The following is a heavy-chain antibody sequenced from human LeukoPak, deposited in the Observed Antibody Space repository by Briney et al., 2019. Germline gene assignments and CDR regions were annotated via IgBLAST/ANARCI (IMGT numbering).Heavy chain of an antibody. V-gene: IGHV4-59*01. Sequence: PSETLSLTCSVSGGSISNYYWSWIRQPPEKGLEWIGYIYDSGSTSYNPSLQSRVTISIDTSKNQFSLRLTSVTAADTAVYYCARGGSYYDFWSGYYDYYYYMDVWGKGTTVTVSS. J-gene: IGHJ6*03. CDR1: GGSISNYY. CDR2: IYDSGST. D-gene: IGHD3-3*01. CDR3: ARGGSYYDFWSGYYDYYYYMDV.